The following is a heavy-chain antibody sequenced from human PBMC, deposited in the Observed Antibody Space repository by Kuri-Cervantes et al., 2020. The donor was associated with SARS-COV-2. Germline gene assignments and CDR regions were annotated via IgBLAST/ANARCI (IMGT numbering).Heavy chain of an antibody. CDR3: ARRFYGSSWYNYYYYGMDV. V-gene: IGHV1-8*01. D-gene: IGHD6-13*01. J-gene: IGHJ6*02. CDR1: GYTFTSYG. Sequence: ASVKVSCKASGYTFTSYGINWVRQATGQGLEWMGWMNPNSGNTGYAQKFQGRVTMTRNTSISTAYMELGSLRSEDTAVYYCARRFYGSSWYNYYYYGMDVWGQGTTVTVSS. CDR2: MNPNSGNT.